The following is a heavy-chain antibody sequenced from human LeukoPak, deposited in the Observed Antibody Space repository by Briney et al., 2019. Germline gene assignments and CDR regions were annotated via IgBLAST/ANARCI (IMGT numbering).Heavy chain of an antibody. J-gene: IGHJ4*02. CDR3: ARSLKISSGWFHNFDY. V-gene: IGHV4-39*01. D-gene: IGHD6-19*01. CDR2: IYYSGST. Sequence: PSETLSLTCTVSGGYISSSSTYYWGWIRQPPGKGLEWIGSIYYSGSTYYNPSLKSRVTISVDTSKNQFSLKVTSVSAADTAVYYCARSLKISSGWFHNFDYWGQGTLVTVS. CDR1: GGYISSSSTYY.